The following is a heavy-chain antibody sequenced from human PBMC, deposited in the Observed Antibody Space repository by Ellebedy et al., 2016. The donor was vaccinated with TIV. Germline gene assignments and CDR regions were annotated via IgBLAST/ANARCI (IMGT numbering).Heavy chain of an antibody. D-gene: IGHD6-13*01. CDR1: GFTFDDYA. V-gene: IGHV3-43D*03. Sequence: GGSLRLSCAASGFTFDDYAMHWVRQAPGKGLEWVSLISWDGDSTYYADSVKGRFTISRDNSNNSLYLQMNSLRAEDTALYYCAKDRGVGQQLVAYYFDYWGQGTLVTVSS. J-gene: IGHJ4*02. CDR2: ISWDGDST. CDR3: AKDRGVGQQLVAYYFDY.